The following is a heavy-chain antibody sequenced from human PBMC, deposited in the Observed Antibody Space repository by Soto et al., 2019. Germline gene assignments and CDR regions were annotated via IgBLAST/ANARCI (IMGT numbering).Heavy chain of an antibody. Sequence: PSQTLSLTCAISGDSVSSNSAAWNWIRQSPSRGLEWLGRTYYRSKWYNEYAVSVKSRITINPDTSKNQFSLQLNSVTPEDTAVYYCARQMIVVVITPDYGMDVWGQGTTVSVSS. CDR3: ARQMIVVVITPDYGMDV. CDR2: TYYRSKWYN. V-gene: IGHV6-1*01. D-gene: IGHD3-22*01. CDR1: GDSVSSNSAA. J-gene: IGHJ6*02.